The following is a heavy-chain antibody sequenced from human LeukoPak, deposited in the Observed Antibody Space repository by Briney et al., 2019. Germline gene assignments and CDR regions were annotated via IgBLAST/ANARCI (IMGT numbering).Heavy chain of an antibody. D-gene: IGHD6-13*01. CDR2: INPNSGGT. CDR3: ASGPYSSSWYFDY. J-gene: IGHJ4*02. V-gene: IGHV1-2*02. CDR1: GYTXTGYY. Sequence: ASVKVSCKASGYTXTGYYMHWVRQAPGQGLEWMGWINPNSGGTNYAQKFQGRVTMTRDTSISTAYMELSRLRSDDTAVYYCASGPYSSSWYFDYWGQGTLVTVSS.